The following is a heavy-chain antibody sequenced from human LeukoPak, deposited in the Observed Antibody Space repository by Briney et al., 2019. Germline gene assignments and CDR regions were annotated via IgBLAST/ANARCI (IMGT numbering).Heavy chain of an antibody. Sequence: PGGSLRLSCAASGFTFSSYAMSWVRQAPGKGLEWVSAISGSGGSTYYADSVKGRFTISRDNSKNTLYLQMNSLRAEDTAVYYCAKDTPLPQTGWGRFPMDVWGKGTTVTVSS. CDR3: AKDTPLPQTGWGRFPMDV. D-gene: IGHD3-3*01. J-gene: IGHJ6*03. CDR2: ISGSGGST. V-gene: IGHV3-23*01. CDR1: GFTFSSYA.